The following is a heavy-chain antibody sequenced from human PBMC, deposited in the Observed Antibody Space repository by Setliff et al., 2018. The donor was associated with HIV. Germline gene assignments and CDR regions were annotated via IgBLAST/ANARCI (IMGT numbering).Heavy chain of an antibody. D-gene: IGHD2-2*01. CDR1: GFTFSNYA. CDR2: ITSSGYNT. J-gene: IGHJ3*02. V-gene: IGHV3-23*01. CDR3: AKSRITSQYDALDI. Sequence: GGSLRLSCAASGFTFSNYAMTWVRQAPGKGLEWVSVITSSGYNTYYADFVKGRFTISRDNSKNTVYLQMNSLRVDDTAVYYCAKSRITSQYDALDIWGQGTMVTVSS.